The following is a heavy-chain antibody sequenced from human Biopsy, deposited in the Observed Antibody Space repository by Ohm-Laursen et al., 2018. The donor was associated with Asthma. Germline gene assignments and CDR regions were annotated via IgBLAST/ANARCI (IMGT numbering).Heavy chain of an antibody. CDR3: ARGPAWQQLDN. V-gene: IGHV3-74*01. CDR2: INSDGSST. D-gene: IGHD6-13*01. J-gene: IGHJ4*02. Sequence: SLRLSCTASGFTFSSYWMHWVRQAPGKGLVWVSRINSDGSSTSYADSVKGRFTISRDNAENTLYLEMNSLRAEDTAVYYCARGPAWQQLDNWGQGTLVTVSS. CDR1: GFTFSSYW.